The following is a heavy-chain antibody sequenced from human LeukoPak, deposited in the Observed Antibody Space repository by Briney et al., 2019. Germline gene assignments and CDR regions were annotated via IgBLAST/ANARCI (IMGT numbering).Heavy chain of an antibody. V-gene: IGHV4-59*01. Sequence: SETLSLTCTVSSGSISNYWWSWSRQPPGKGLEWIGYVFDSGGTNYNPSLKSRVTISVDTSKKQFSLKLSSVTAADTAVYYCAEWYSSSWNYFDYWGQGTLVTVSS. CDR3: AEWYSSSWNYFDY. CDR2: VFDSGGT. CDR1: SGSISNYW. D-gene: IGHD6-13*01. J-gene: IGHJ4*02.